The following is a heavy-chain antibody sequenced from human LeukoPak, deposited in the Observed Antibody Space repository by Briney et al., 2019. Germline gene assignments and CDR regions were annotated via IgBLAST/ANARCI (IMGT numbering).Heavy chain of an antibody. Sequence: PSETLSLTCTVSGGSVSSGSYYWSWIRQPPGKGLEWIGYIYYSGSTNYNPSLKSRVTISVDTSKNQFSLKLSSVTAADTAVYYCARGSKRYSSSFGGDAEYFQHWGQGTLVTVSS. CDR3: ARGSKRYSSSFGGDAEYFQH. CDR1: GGSVSSGSYY. V-gene: IGHV4-61*01. D-gene: IGHD6-13*01. CDR2: IYYSGST. J-gene: IGHJ1*01.